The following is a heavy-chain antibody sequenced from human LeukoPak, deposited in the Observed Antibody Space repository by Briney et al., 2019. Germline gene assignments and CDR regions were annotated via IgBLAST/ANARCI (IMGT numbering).Heavy chain of an antibody. D-gene: IGHD6-19*01. CDR1: GYTFTSYD. CDR2: MNPNSGNT. CDR3: ASNVAVAGAFDI. Sequence: ASVKVSCKASGYTFTSYDINWVRQATGQGLEWMGWMNPNSGNTGYAQKFQGRVTMTRNTSISTAYMELSSLRSEDTAVYYCASNVAVAGAFDIWGQGTMVTVFS. V-gene: IGHV1-8*01. J-gene: IGHJ3*02.